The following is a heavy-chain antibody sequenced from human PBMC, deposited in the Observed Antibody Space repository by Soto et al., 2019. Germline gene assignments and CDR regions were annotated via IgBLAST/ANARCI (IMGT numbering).Heavy chain of an antibody. CDR1: GGTFSSYA. D-gene: IGHD3-10*01. CDR2: ILPIFGTA. J-gene: IGHJ6*02. Sequence: QVQLVQSGSEVKKPGSSVKVSCKASGGTFSSYAISWVRQAPGPWLEWMGGILPIFGTADYAQKFQGRVTITADESTSTAYMELSSLRAQDTAVYYCSSPYGVSGSSSRVGYYYYGMDVWGQGTTVTVSS. CDR3: SSPYGVSGSSSRVGYYYYGMDV. V-gene: IGHV1-69*12.